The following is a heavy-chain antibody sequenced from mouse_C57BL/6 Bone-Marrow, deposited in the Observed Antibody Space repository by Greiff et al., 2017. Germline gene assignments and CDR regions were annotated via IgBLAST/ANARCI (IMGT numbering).Heavy chain of an antibody. J-gene: IGHJ2*01. CDR2: IYPGNSDT. V-gene: IGHV1-5*01. CDR3: TRERVITTVVAVYYFDY. Sequence: VQLQQSGTVLARPGASVKMSCKTSGYTFTSYWMHWVKQRPGQGLEWIGAIYPGNSDTSYNQKFKGKAKLTAVTSASTAYMELSSLTNEDSAVYYCTRERVITTVVAVYYFDYWGQGTTLTVSS. CDR1: GYTFTSYW. D-gene: IGHD1-1*01.